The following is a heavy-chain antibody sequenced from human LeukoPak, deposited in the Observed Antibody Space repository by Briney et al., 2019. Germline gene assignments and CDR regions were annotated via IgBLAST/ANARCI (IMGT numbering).Heavy chain of an antibody. Sequence: SETLSLTCAVYGGSFSGYYWSWIRQPPGKGLEWIGEINHSGSTNYNPSLKSRVTISVDTSKNQFSLKLGSVTAADTAVYYCARGRCGGDCYPDNWFDPWGQGTLVTVSS. V-gene: IGHV4-34*01. D-gene: IGHD2-21*02. CDR2: INHSGST. J-gene: IGHJ5*02. CDR1: GGSFSGYY. CDR3: ARGRCGGDCYPDNWFDP.